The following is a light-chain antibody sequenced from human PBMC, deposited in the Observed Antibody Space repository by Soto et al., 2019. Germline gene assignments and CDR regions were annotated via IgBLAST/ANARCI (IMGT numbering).Light chain of an antibody. V-gene: IGKV1-39*01. Sequence: DVQVTQYNYTLSVSVGDRVTISCRASQSISNWLAWYQQKPGKAPNLLIYAASSLQSGVPSRFSGSGSGTDFTLTITSLQPEDFATYYCPQSYIIPRTFCQVTKVDIK. CDR3: PQSYIIPRT. J-gene: IGKJ1*01. CDR2: AAS. CDR1: QSISNW.